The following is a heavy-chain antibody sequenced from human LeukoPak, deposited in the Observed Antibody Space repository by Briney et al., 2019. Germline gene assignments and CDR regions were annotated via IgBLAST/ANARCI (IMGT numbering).Heavy chain of an antibody. Sequence: ASVTVSCQASGYTFTGYYIHWVRQAPGQGLEWLGWINPNSGGTNYAQKFQGRVTMTRDTSINTVYMELSRLRSDDTAVYYCARGEQLVFYNYYYMDVWGKGTTVTVSS. D-gene: IGHD6-6*01. CDR1: GYTFTGYY. CDR2: INPNSGGT. J-gene: IGHJ6*03. CDR3: ARGEQLVFYNYYYMDV. V-gene: IGHV1-2*02.